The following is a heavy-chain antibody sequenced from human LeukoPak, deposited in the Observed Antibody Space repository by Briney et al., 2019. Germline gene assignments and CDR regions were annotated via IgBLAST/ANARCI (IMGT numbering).Heavy chain of an antibody. CDR3: AKELVGWSTVDY. CDR2: ISGSGGST. Sequence: GGSLRLFCAASGFTFSSHAMSWVRQAPGKGLEWVSAISGSGGSTYYADSLKGRFTISRDNSKSTLHLQMSSLRAEDTAVYYCAKELVGWSTVDYWGQGTLVTVSS. CDR1: GFTFSSHA. V-gene: IGHV3-23*01. J-gene: IGHJ4*02. D-gene: IGHD6-19*01.